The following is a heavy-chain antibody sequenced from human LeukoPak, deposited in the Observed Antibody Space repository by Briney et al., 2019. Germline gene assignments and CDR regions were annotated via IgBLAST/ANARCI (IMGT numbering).Heavy chain of an antibody. V-gene: IGHV3-53*01. CDR1: GFTFSSYW. J-gene: IGHJ4*02. D-gene: IGHD3-10*01. CDR3: ARSSLWFGELFVPLSFDY. Sequence: GGSLRLSCAASGFTFSSYWMTWVRQAPGKGLEWVSVIYSGGSTYYADSVKGRFTISRDNSKNTLYLQMNSLRAEDTAVYYCARSSLWFGELFVPLSFDYWGQGTLVTVSS. CDR2: IYSGGST.